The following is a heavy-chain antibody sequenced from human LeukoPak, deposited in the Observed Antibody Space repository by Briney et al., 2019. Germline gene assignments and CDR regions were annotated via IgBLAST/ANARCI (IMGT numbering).Heavy chain of an antibody. CDR2: IYYSGST. CDR1: GGSISSSSYY. V-gene: IGHV4-39*02. CDR3: AREGYSSSYEPKRAFDI. Sequence: SETLSLTCTVSGGSISSSSYYWGWIRQPPGKGLEWIGSIYYSGSTYYNPSLKSRVTISVDTSKNQFSLKLSSVTAADTAVYYCAREGYSSSYEPKRAFDIWGQGTMVTVSS. J-gene: IGHJ3*02. D-gene: IGHD6-13*01.